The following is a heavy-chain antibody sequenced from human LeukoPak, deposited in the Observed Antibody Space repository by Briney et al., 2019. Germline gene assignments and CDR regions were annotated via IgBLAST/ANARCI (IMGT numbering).Heavy chain of an antibody. CDR2: ISNSGSTI. Sequence: GGSLRLSCAASGFTFSTYEMNWVRQAPGKGLEWVSYISNSGSTIYYADSVKGRSTISRDNAKNSLYLQMNSLRAEDTAVYYCAREWLFLHPLDYWGQGTLVTVSS. V-gene: IGHV3-48*03. CDR1: GFTFSTYE. J-gene: IGHJ4*02. CDR3: AREWLFLHPLDY. D-gene: IGHD3-22*01.